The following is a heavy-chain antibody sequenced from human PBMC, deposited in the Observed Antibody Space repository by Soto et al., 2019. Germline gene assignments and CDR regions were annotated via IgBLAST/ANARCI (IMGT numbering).Heavy chain of an antibody. CDR3: ARSQGSSTSLEIYYYYYYGMDV. D-gene: IGHD2-2*01. Sequence: ASVKVSCKVSGYTLTELSMHWVRQAPGKGLERMGGIIPKYDTTNYAQKFQGRVTITADESTSTAYMELSSLRSEDTAVYYCARSQGSSTSLEIYYYYYYGMDVWGQGTTVTVSS. CDR2: IIPKYDTT. V-gene: IGHV1-24*01. CDR1: GYTLTELS. J-gene: IGHJ6*02.